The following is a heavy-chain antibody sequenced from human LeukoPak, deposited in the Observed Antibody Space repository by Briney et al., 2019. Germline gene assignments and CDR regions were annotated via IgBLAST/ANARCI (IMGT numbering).Heavy chain of an antibody. J-gene: IGHJ4*02. Sequence: PGGSLRLSCAASGFTCSSYAMSWVRQAPGKVLEWVSAISGSGGCTYYADSVKGRFTISRDNSKNTLYLQMNSLRAEDTAVYYCAKDRAAAGYFDYWGQGTLVTVSS. CDR1: GFTCSSYA. CDR3: AKDRAAAGYFDY. V-gene: IGHV3-23*01. D-gene: IGHD6-13*01. CDR2: ISGSGGCT.